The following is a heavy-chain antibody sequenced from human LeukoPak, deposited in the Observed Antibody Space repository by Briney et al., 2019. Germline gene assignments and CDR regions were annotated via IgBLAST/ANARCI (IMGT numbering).Heavy chain of an antibody. V-gene: IGHV3-30*18. D-gene: IGHD3-16*01. Sequence: GGSLRLSCAASGFTFSSYGMHWVRQAPGKGLEWVAVISYDGTNKYYADSVKGRFTISRDNSKNTLYLQMNSLRAEDTAVYYCAKDRGTFGGVISPGLPSRYYYGMDVWGQGTTVTVSS. CDR3: AKDRGTFGGVISPGLPSRYYYGMDV. J-gene: IGHJ6*02. CDR2: ISYDGTNK. CDR1: GFTFSSYG.